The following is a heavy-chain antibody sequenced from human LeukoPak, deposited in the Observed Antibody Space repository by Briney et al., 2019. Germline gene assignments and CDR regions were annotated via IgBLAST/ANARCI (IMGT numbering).Heavy chain of an antibody. CDR3: AMGLGYDGWDYFDY. J-gene: IGHJ4*02. CDR1: GGSISSYY. V-gene: IGHV4-59*01. CDR2: IYYSGST. D-gene: IGHD5-18*01. Sequence: SETLSLTCTVSGGSISSYYWSWIRQPPGKGLEWIGHIYYSGSTNYNPSLKSRVTISIDTSKNQFSLRLSSVTAEDTAVYYCAMGLGYDGWDYFDYWGQGTLVTVSS.